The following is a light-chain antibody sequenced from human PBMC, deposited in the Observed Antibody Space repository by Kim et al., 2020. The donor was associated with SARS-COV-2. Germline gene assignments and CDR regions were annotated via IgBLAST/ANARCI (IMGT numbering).Light chain of an antibody. J-gene: IGLJ3*02. CDR3: CSDNGHLIWV. Sequence: QSALTQPRSVSGSPGQSVTISCTAPSSAVGGYNRVSWYQHQPGKAPRLLVYEVYKRPSGVPDRFSGSKSGNTASLTISGLQAEDEAHYYCCSDNGHLIWVFDGGTQLTVL. CDR2: EVY. CDR1: SSAVGGYNR. V-gene: IGLV2-11*01.